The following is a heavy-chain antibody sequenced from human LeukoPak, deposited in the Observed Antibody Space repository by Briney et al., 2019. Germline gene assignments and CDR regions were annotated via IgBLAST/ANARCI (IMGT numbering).Heavy chain of an antibody. Sequence: ASVKVSCKASGYTFSRYGITWVRQAPGQGLERLGWISTYNGNTNYAQKLQGRVTMTTDTSTSTAYMELRSLRSEDTAVYYCARPPSSWYYYYYGMDVWGQGTTVTVSS. J-gene: IGHJ6*02. CDR2: ISTYNGNT. D-gene: IGHD6-13*01. CDR3: ARPPSSWYYYYYGMDV. V-gene: IGHV1-18*01. CDR1: GYTFSRYG.